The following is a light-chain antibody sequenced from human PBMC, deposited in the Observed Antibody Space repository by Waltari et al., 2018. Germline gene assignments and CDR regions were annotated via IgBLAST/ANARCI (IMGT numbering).Light chain of an antibody. CDR3: QQYSDWIA. J-gene: IGKJ4*01. CDR1: QTVTND. Sequence: EIVITQSPASLSVSPGERAPLSCTASQTVTNDLAWYQQKPGQAPKPLIFGASTRATGVPARFSGSGSGTEFTRTIGSVQSEDFAVYYCQQYSDWIAFGGGTKV. V-gene: IGKV3-15*01. CDR2: GAS.